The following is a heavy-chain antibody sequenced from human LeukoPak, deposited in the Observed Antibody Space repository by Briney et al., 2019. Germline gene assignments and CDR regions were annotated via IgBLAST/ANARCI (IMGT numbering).Heavy chain of an antibody. D-gene: IGHD6-13*01. V-gene: IGHV4-59*01. J-gene: IGHJ4*02. CDR1: GXSISNYW. CDR3: ARGYSSSWNYFDY. Sequence: PSETLSLTCTVSGXSISNYWGSWIRQPPGKGLEWIGYVFDSGSTNYNPSLKSRVTISVDTSKKQFSLKLSSVTAADTAVYYCARGYSSSWNYFDYWGQGTLVTVSS. CDR2: VFDSGST.